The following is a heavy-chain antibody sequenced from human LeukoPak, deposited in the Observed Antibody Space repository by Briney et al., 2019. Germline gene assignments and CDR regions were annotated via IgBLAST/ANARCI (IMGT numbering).Heavy chain of an antibody. D-gene: IGHD1-26*01. Sequence: GGSLRLSCAASGFTFSSYAMSWVRQAPGKGLEWVSAISGSGGSTYYADSVKGRFTISRDNAKNSLYLQMNSLRAEDTAVYYCARGEPHSGSYLSSKLDYWGQGTLVTVSS. J-gene: IGHJ4*02. V-gene: IGHV3-23*01. CDR2: ISGSGGST. CDR1: GFTFSSYA. CDR3: ARGEPHSGSYLSSKLDY.